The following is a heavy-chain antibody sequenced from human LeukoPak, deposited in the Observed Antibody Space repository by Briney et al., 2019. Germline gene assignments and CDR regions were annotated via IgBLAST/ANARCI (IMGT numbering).Heavy chain of an antibody. J-gene: IGHJ4*02. V-gene: IGHV4-39*01. CDR2: IYYSGTT. D-gene: IGHD3-10*01. CDR3: ARHSEYYSGAGSASGYFDY. Sequence: SETLSLTCTASDGSISSRSYYWGWIRQPPGKGLEWIGTIYYSGTTYYNSSLKSRVTMSIDTSKNQFSLKLSSVTAADTAVYYCARHSEYYSGAGSASGYFDYWGQGTLVTVSS. CDR1: DGSISSRSYY.